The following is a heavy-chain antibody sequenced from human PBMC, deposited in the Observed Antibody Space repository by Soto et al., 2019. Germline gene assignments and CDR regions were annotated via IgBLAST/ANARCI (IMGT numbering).Heavy chain of an antibody. CDR3: AKDLFTATEVTAIHDY. Sequence: QVQLVESGGGVVQPGGSLRLSCALSGFTFINCGMHWVRQTPGQGLEWVALISYDGSQTFYADSVKGRFTISRDNSRDALYLQMNSLRVEDTALYYCAKDLFTATEVTAIHDYRGQGTLVTVSS. CDR1: GFTFINCG. J-gene: IGHJ4*02. CDR2: ISYDGSQT. D-gene: IGHD5-18*01. V-gene: IGHV3-30*18.